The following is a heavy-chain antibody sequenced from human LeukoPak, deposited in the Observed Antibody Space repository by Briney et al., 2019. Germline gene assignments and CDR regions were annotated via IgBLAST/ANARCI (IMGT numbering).Heavy chain of an antibody. CDR3: AREGYSDMDY. J-gene: IGHJ4*02. CDR2: INHSGST. Sequence: PSETPSLTCAVYGGSFSGYYWSWIRQPPGKGLEWIGEINHSGSTNYNPSLKSRVTISVDTSKNQFSLKLSSVTAADTAVYYCAREGYSDMDYWGQGTLVTVSS. V-gene: IGHV4-34*01. D-gene: IGHD5-18*01. CDR1: GGSFSGYY.